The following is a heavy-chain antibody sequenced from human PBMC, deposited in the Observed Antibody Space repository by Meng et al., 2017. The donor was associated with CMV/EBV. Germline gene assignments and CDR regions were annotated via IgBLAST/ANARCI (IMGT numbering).Heavy chain of an antibody. V-gene: IGHV3-21*01. Sequence: GESLKISCAASGFTFSSYSMNWVRQAPGKGLEWVSSISSSSSYIYDADSVKGRFTISRDNAKHSLYLQMNSLRAEDTAVYYCARDKRFQGWFDPWGQGTLVTVSS. CDR2: ISSSSSYI. CDR3: ARDKRFQGWFDP. D-gene: IGHD5-24*01. CDR1: GFTFSSYS. J-gene: IGHJ5*02.